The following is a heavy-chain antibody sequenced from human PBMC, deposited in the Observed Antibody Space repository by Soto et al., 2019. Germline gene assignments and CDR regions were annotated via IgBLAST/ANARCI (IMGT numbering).Heavy chain of an antibody. V-gene: IGHV1-46*03. D-gene: IGHD2-15*01. CDR1: GYTFTSYY. Sequence: GASVKVSCKASGYTFTSYYMHWVRQAPGQGLEWMGIINPSGGSTSYAQKFQGRVTMTRDTSTSTVYMELSSLRSEDTAVYYCARVMCSCGSCYSTPAFDAFDLWGQATIV. CDR3: ARVMCSCGSCYSTPAFDAFDL. J-gene: IGHJ3*01. CDR2: INPSGGST.